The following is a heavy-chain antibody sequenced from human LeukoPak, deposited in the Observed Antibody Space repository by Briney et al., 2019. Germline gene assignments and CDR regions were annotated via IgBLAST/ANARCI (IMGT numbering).Heavy chain of an antibody. V-gene: IGHV4-39*01. CDR2: IYYSGST. D-gene: IGHD2-21*01. J-gene: IGHJ4*02. CDR3: ARGETVYYFDY. Sequence: PSETLSLTCTVSGASITCSNCYWGWIRQPPGKGLEWIGIIYYSGSTYYNPSLKSRVTMSLDTSRNQFSLRLTSVTAADTAVYYCARGETVYYFDYWGQGTLVTVSS. CDR1: GASITCSNCY.